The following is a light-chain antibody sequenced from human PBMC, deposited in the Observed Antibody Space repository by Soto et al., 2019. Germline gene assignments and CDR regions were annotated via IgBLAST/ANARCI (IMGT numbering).Light chain of an antibody. CDR3: QQYNSYST. CDR1: QSISSW. Sequence: DIQMTQSPSTLSASVGARVTITCRASQSISSWLAWYQQKPGTAPKLLIYKASSLESGVPSRFSGSGSGTEFTLTISILHPDYFATYCCQQYNSYSTFGQGTKVDIK. CDR2: KAS. V-gene: IGKV1-5*03. J-gene: IGKJ1*01.